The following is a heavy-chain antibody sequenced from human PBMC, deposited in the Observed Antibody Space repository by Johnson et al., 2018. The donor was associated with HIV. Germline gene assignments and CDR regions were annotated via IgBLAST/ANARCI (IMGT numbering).Heavy chain of an antibody. J-gene: IGHJ3*02. CDR1: AFTFSSYA. CDR2: ITGSGGST. V-gene: IGHV3-23*04. D-gene: IGHD1-26*01. CDR3: AREVGRYSGSYYGDAFVI. Sequence: VQLVESGGGVVQPGGSLRLSCAASAFTFSSYAMSWVRQAPGKGLEWVSIITGSGGSTYYADSVKGRFTISRDNAKNALYLQMNSLRAEDTAVYYCAREVGRYSGSYYGDAFVIWGQGTMVTVSS.